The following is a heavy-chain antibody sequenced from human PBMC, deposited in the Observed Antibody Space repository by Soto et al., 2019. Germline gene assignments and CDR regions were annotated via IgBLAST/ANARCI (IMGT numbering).Heavy chain of an antibody. J-gene: IGHJ4*02. D-gene: IGHD3-16*01. V-gene: IGHV3-23*01. CDR2: IDGGGGSK. CDR3: AKRGLAGLGDVPSPFDY. Sequence: EVQLLESGGGLAQPGGSLRLSCAASGFTFNKYTMTWVRQAPGEGLVWLSTIDGGGGSKFYTDSVKGRFTISRDDSENTLYLQMNSLRAEDTAVYYCAKRGLAGLGDVPSPFDYWGTGNLVTLSS. CDR1: GFTFNKYT.